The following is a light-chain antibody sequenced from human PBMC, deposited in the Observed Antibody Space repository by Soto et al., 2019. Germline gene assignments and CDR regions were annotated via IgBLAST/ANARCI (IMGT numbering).Light chain of an antibody. J-gene: IGLJ2*01. Sequence: QSVLTQPPSVSGAPGQRVTISCTGTSSNIGAGYDVHWYQQLPGRAPKLLIYGNTNRPSGVPERFSGSKSGTSASLAITGLQAEDEADYYCLSFDSSLSVVFGGGTKLTLL. CDR3: LSFDSSLSVV. V-gene: IGLV1-40*01. CDR1: SSNIGAGYD. CDR2: GNT.